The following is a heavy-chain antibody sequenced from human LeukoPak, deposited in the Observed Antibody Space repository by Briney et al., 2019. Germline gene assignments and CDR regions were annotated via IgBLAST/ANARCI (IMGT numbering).Heavy chain of an antibody. Sequence: GGSLRLSCAASGFTVSSNYMSWVRQAPGKGLEWVSVIYSGGSTYYADSVKGRFTISRDNSKNTLYLQMNSLRAEDTAVYYCANLWGSSPFDPWGQGTLVTVSS. J-gene: IGHJ5*02. D-gene: IGHD3-16*01. CDR2: IYSGGST. CDR1: GFTVSSNY. CDR3: ANLWGSSPFDP. V-gene: IGHV3-66*01.